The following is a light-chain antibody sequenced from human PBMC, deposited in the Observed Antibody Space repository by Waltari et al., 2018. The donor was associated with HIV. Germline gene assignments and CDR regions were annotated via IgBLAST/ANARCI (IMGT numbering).Light chain of an antibody. CDR3: ATWTDSLSGVV. CDR1: SSNIGSNY. V-gene: IGLV1-47*01. Sequence: QSVLTQSPSASGTPGQRVTISCSGSSSNIGSNYVYWYQQPPGTAPKLPLYRNKQRPSGVPDRFSGSKAGTSASLAISGLRSEDEAHYYCATWTDSLSGVVFGGGTKLRVL. CDR2: RNK. J-gene: IGLJ2*01.